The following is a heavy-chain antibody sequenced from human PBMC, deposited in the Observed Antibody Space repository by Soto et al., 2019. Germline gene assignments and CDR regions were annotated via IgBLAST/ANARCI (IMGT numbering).Heavy chain of an antibody. Sequence: EVQLLESGGGLVRPGGSLRLSCAASGFTFSTYAMTWVRQAPGKGLEWVSTISGLGAGTYYADSVKGRFTISRDNSKNTVYLQMDSLRAEDTAVYDCSSSRTGYYFDYWGQGTLVTVSS. CDR1: GFTFSTYA. V-gene: IGHV3-23*01. CDR2: ISGLGAGT. CDR3: SSSRTGYYFDY. J-gene: IGHJ4*02. D-gene: IGHD2-2*01.